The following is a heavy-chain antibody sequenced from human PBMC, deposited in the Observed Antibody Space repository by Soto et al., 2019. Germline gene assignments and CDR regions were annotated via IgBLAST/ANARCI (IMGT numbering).Heavy chain of an antibody. CDR2: FDPEDGET. CDR1: GYTLTELS. CDR3: ATGGLQLYQYYYYYGMDV. D-gene: IGHD4-4*01. Sequence: ASVKVSCTASGYTLTELSMHWVRQAPGKGLEWMGGFDPEDGETIYAQKFQGRVTMTEDTSTDTAYMELSSLRSEDTAVYYCATGGLQLYQYYYYYGMDVWGQGTTVTVSS. V-gene: IGHV1-24*01. J-gene: IGHJ6*02.